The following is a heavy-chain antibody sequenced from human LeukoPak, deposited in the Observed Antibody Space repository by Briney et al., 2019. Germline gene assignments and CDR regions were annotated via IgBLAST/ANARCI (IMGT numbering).Heavy chain of an antibody. CDR1: GGSIRSSNW. CDR3: ARVRRDILTGYYYFDY. D-gene: IGHD3-9*01. J-gene: IGHJ4*02. V-gene: IGHV4-4*02. CDR2: IYHSGST. Sequence: SGTLSLTCAVSGGSIRSSNWWSWVRQPPGKGLEWIGEIYHSGSTNYNPSLKSRVTISVDKSKNQFSLKLSSVTAADTAVYYCARVRRDILTGYYYFDYWGQGTLVTVSS.